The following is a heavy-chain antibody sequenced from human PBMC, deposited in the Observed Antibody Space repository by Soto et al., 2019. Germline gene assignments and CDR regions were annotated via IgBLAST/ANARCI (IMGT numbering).Heavy chain of an antibody. V-gene: IGHV3-21*01. CDR2: ISSTSSYI. J-gene: IGHJ5*02. CDR1: GFTFTSYR. CDR3: ARHPERIAKIGWFDP. D-gene: IGHD6-13*01. Sequence: GGSLRLSCAASGFTFTSYRMTWVRQAPGKGLEWVSSISSTSSYIYYADSVKGRFTISRDNAKNSLYLQMNSLRAEDTAVYYCARHPERIAKIGWFDPWGQGTLVTVSS.